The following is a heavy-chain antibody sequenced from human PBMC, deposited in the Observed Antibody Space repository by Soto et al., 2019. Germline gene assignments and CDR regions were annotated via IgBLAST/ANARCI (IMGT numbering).Heavy chain of an antibody. CDR1: GGSISSYY. D-gene: IGHD4-17*01. V-gene: IGHV4-59*01. CDR2: IYYSGST. J-gene: IGHJ4*02. CDR3: ARRYGDSFDY. Sequence: SQTLSLTCTVSGGSISSYYWSWIRQPPGKGLEWIGYIYYSGSTNYNPSLKSRVTISVDTSKNQFSLKLSSVTAADTAVYYCARRYGDSFDYWGQGTLVTVSS.